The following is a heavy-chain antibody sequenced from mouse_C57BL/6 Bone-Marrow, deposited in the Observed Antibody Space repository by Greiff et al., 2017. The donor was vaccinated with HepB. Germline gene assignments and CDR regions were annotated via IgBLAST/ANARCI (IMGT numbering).Heavy chain of an antibody. J-gene: IGHJ4*01. CDR3: AIGSSKGYYAMDY. CDR2: INPNNGGT. V-gene: IGHV1-26*01. D-gene: IGHD1-1*01. Sequence: EVQLQQSGPELVKPGASVKISCKASGYTFTDYYMNWVKQSHGKSLEWIGDINPNNGGTSYNQKFKGKATLTVDKSSSTAHMELRSLTSEDSAVYYCAIGSSKGYYAMDYWGQGTSVTVSS. CDR1: GYTFTDYY.